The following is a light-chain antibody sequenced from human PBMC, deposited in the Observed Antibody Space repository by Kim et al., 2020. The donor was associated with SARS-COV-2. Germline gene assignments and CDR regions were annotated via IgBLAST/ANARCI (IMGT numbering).Light chain of an antibody. Sequence: SSELTQDPAVSVALGQTIRITCQGDSLRNYYASWYQQKPGQAPVLVIYGKNNRPSGIPDRFSGSISGTPASLTITGAQAEDEADYYCNSRDSSGNHYVFG. CDR3: NSRDSSGNHYV. J-gene: IGLJ1*01. CDR1: SLRNYY. CDR2: GKN. V-gene: IGLV3-19*01.